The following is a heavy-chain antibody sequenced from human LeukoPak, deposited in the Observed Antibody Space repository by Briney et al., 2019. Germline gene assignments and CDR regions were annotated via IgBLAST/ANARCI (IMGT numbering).Heavy chain of an antibody. CDR2: ISSSSGYI. J-gene: IGHJ4*02. D-gene: IGHD4-11*01. Sequence: GGSLRLSCAASGLTFSSYSMNWVRQAPGKGLEWVSSISSSSGYIYYADSLKGRLTISRDNAKNSLYLQMNSLRAEDTALYYCARGTPTTRDFDSWGQGTLVTVSS. V-gene: IGHV3-21*01. CDR3: ARGTPTTRDFDS. CDR1: GLTFSSYS.